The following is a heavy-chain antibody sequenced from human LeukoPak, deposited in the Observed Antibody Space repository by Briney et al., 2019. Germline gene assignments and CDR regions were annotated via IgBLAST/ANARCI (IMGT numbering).Heavy chain of an antibody. V-gene: IGHV3-30-3*01. CDR3: ARGLSGNYYYYYAMDV. D-gene: IGHD6-19*01. CDR1: GFTFSSYA. CDR2: ISYDGSNK. J-gene: IGHJ6*02. Sequence: GRSLRLSCAASGFTFSSYAMHWVRQAPGKGLEWVAVISYDGSNKYYADSVKGRFTISRDNSKNTLYLQMNSLRTEDTAVYYCARGLSGNYYYYYAMDVWGQGTTVTVSS.